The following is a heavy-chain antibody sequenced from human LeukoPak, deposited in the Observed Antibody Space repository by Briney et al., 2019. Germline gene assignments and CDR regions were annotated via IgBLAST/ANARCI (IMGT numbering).Heavy chain of an antibody. J-gene: IGHJ4*02. D-gene: IGHD5-18*01. CDR2: IYSSGDP. Sequence: SQTLSLTCSVSGASFSRGTYHWSWIRQAAGKGLEWIGRIYSSGDPSYNPSLQSRVTISGDTSKNQFALKLTSVTAADTAVYYCAREDVDTGSDYWGQGILVTVSS. CDR3: AREDVDTGSDY. CDR1: GASFSRGTYH. V-gene: IGHV4-61*02.